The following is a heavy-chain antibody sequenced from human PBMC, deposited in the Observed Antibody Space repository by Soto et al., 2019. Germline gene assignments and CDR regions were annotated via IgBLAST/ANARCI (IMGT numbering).Heavy chain of an antibody. Sequence: SETLSLTCAVYGGSFSGYYWSWIRQPPGKGLEWIGEINHSGSTNYNPSLKSRVTISVDTSKNQFSLKLSSVTAADTAGYYCARRRITMVRGVIIRGKVGFDYWGQGTLV. J-gene: IGHJ4*02. CDR2: INHSGST. V-gene: IGHV4-34*01. CDR1: GGSFSGYY. CDR3: ARRRITMVRGVIIRGKVGFDY. D-gene: IGHD3-10*01.